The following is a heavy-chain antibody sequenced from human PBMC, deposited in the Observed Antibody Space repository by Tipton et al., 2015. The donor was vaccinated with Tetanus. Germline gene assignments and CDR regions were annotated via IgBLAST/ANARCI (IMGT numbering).Heavy chain of an antibody. CDR3: ARDGQPGYYYGMDV. J-gene: IGHJ6*02. CDR2: IYTNGST. CDR1: GGSISSDY. Sequence: TLSLTCAVSGGSISSDYWSWIRQPAGKGLEWIGRIYTNGSTNYNPSLKSRVTMSVDTSKNQFSLKLSSVTAADTAIYYCARDGQPGYYYGMDVWGQGTTVTVSS. D-gene: IGHD1-14*01. V-gene: IGHV4-4*07.